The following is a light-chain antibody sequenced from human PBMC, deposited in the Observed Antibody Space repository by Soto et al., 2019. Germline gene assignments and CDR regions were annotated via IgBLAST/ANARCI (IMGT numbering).Light chain of an antibody. CDR1: QSVSSSY. CDR3: QKYGSSPLT. Sequence: EIVLTQSPGTLSLSTGERATLSCRASQSVSSSYLAWYQQKPGQAPRLLIYGASSRATGIPDRFSGSGSGTDFTLTISRLEPEDCAVYYCQKYGSSPLTFGGGTTVEIK. V-gene: IGKV3-20*01. J-gene: IGKJ4*01. CDR2: GAS.